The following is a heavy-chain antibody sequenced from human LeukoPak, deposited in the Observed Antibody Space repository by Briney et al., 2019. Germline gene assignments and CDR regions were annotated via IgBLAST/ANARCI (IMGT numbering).Heavy chain of an antibody. CDR3: ARGRAQYQLLRFDY. V-gene: IGHV1-69*13. D-gene: IGHD2-2*01. CDR2: IIPILGTA. CDR1: GGTFSSYA. J-gene: IGHJ4*02. Sequence: SVKVSCKASGGTFSSYAISWVRQAPGQGLEWMGGIIPILGTANYAQKFQGRVTITADESTSTAYMELSSLRSEDTAVYYCARGRAQYQLLRFDYWGQGTLVTVSS.